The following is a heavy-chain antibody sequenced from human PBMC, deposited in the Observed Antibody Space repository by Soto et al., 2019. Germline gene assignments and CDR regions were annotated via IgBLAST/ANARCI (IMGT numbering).Heavy chain of an antibody. CDR1: GFTFSSYA. CDR3: ARERLGYCSSTSCPPVANWFDP. Sequence: GGSLRLSCAASGFTFSSYAMHWVRQAPGKGLEWVAVISYDGSNKYYADSVKGPFTISRDNSKNTLYLQMNSLRAEDTAVYYCARERLGYCSSTSCPPVANWFDPWGQGTLVTVSS. CDR2: ISYDGSNK. V-gene: IGHV3-30-3*01. D-gene: IGHD2-2*01. J-gene: IGHJ5*02.